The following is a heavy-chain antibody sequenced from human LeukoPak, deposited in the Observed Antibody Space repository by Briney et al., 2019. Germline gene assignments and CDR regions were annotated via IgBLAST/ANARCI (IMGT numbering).Heavy chain of an antibody. CDR1: GFTFSSYA. V-gene: IGHV3-23*01. CDR3: AKDLLAAAVLYYFDY. CDR2: ISGSGGST. J-gene: IGHJ4*02. Sequence: GGSLRLSCAASGFTFSSYAMSWVRQAPGKVLEWVSAISGSGGSTYYADSVKGRFTISRDNSKNTLYLQMNSLRAEDTAVCYCAKDLLAAAVLYYFDYWGQGTLVTVSS. D-gene: IGHD6-13*01.